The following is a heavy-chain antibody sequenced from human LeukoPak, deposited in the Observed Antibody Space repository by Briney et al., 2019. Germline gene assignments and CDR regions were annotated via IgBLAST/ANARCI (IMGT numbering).Heavy chain of an antibody. V-gene: IGHV1-2*02. J-gene: IGHJ5*02. D-gene: IGHD3-16*02. CDR3: ARDRYSGPTGENWFDP. CDR1: VYTFTCYY. Sequence: ASVKVSFKASVYTFTCYYMHWVRQAPGQGLEWMGWINPNSGGTNYAQKFQGRVTMTRDTSISTAYMELSRLRSDDTAVYYCARDRYSGPTGENWFDPWGQGTLVTVSS. CDR2: INPNSGGT.